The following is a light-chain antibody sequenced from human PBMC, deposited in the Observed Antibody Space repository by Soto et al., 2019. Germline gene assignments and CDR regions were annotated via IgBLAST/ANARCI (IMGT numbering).Light chain of an antibody. V-gene: IGLV2-8*01. J-gene: IGLJ2*01. CDR1: SSDVGAYNY. CDR3: SSQAGRNTVV. Sequence: QSALTQPPSASGSPGQSVTISCTGTSSDVGAYNYVSWYQQHPGKAPKLMIFEVSKRPSGVPDRFSGSKSGNTASLTVSGLQAEDEAEYYCSSQAGRNTVVFGGGTNLTVL. CDR2: EVS.